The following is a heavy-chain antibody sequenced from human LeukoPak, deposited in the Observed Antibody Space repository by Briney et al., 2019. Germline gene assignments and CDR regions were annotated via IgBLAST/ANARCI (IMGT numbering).Heavy chain of an antibody. CDR2: IYYSGST. J-gene: IGHJ3*02. Sequence: PSQTLSLTRPVSGGSISSYYWSWIRKPPGQGLEWIGYIYYSGSTNYNPSLKSRVTISVDTSKNQFSLKLSSVTAADTAVYYCARWAECSGGSCYDAFDIWGQGTMVTVSS. CDR3: ARWAECSGGSCYDAFDI. V-gene: IGHV4-59*08. D-gene: IGHD2-15*01. CDR1: GGSISSYY.